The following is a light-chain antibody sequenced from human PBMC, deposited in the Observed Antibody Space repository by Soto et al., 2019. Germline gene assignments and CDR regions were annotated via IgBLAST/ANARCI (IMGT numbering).Light chain of an antibody. V-gene: IGKV3-15*01. Sequence: IVMTQSPATLSVSPGERATLSCRASQSVSSNLAWYQQKPGQAPRLLIYGASTRAPGIPLRFSGSGSGIEFTLTISSLQSEDFALYYCQQYGSSPRTFGQGTKVDIK. CDR3: QQYGSSPRT. CDR2: GAS. CDR1: QSVSSN. J-gene: IGKJ1*01.